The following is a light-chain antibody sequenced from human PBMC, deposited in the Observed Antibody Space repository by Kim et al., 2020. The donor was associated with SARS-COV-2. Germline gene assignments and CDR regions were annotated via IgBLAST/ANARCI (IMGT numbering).Light chain of an antibody. Sequence: ASVGDKVTITGRARQGITNHLAWFQQKPGKAHKSLIYAASSLQSGVPSKFSGSGSGTDFTLTISSLQPEDCATYYCQQYNNYPWTFGKGTKVDIK. CDR1: QGITNH. CDR3: QQYNNYPWT. J-gene: IGKJ1*01. V-gene: IGKV1-16*02. CDR2: AAS.